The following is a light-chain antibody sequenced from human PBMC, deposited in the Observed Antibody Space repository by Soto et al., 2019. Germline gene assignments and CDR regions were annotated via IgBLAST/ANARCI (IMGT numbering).Light chain of an antibody. V-gene: IGKV3-15*01. CDR1: QSVSRN. J-gene: IGKJ3*01. CDR3: QQYNNWPFT. CDR2: GAS. Sequence: EIVMTQSPATLSVSPGERATLSCRASQSVSRNLAWYQQKPGQAPRLLIYGASTRATGIPARFSGSGSGTEFTLTISSLQSEDFAVYYCQQYNNWPFTFGPGTNVYIK.